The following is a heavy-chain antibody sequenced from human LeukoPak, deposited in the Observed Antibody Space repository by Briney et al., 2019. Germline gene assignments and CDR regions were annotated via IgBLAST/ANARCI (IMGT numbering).Heavy chain of an antibody. V-gene: IGHV3-48*03. CDR3: ARDSVVVFDY. D-gene: IGHD2-15*01. CDR1: GFTFSSYE. Sequence: GGSLRLSCAASGFTFSSYEMNWVRQAPGKGLEWVSYISSSGSTIYYAVSVKGRFTISRDNAKNSLYLQMNSLRAEDTAVYYCARDSVVVFDYWGQGTLVTVSS. J-gene: IGHJ4*02. CDR2: ISSSGSTI.